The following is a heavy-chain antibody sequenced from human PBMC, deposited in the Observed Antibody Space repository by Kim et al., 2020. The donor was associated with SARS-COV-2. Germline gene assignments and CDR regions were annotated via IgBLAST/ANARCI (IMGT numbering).Heavy chain of an antibody. CDR1: GGTFSSYA. V-gene: IGHV1-69*13. CDR2: IIPIFGTA. J-gene: IGHJ4*02. D-gene: IGHD6-19*01. CDR3: AREKDSSGWTSPLDY. Sequence: SVKVSCKASGGTFSSYAISWVRQAPGQGLEWMGGIIPIFGTANYAQKFQGRVTITADESTSTAYMELSSLRAEDTAVYYCAREKDSSGWTSPLDYWGQGTLVTVSS.